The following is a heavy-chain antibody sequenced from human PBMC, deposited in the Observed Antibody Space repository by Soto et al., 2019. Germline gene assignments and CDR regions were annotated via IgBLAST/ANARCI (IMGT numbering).Heavy chain of an antibody. D-gene: IGHD2-2*01. Sequence: ASVKVSCKASGYTFTSYDINWVRQATGQGLEWMGWMNPNSGNTGYAQKFQGRVTMTRNTSISTAYMELSSLRSEDTAVYYCARVFPAAMGGYYYYYGMDVWGQGTTVTVSS. CDR1: GYTFTSYD. CDR2: MNPNSGNT. CDR3: ARVFPAAMGGYYYYYGMDV. V-gene: IGHV1-8*01. J-gene: IGHJ6*02.